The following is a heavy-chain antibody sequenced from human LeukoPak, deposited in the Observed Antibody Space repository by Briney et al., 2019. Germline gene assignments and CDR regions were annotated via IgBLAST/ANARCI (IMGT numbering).Heavy chain of an antibody. CDR3: ARDPRRGSSWPDFDY. Sequence: GGSLRLSCAASGFTFSSYSMNWVRQAPGKGLEWVSSISSSSSYIYYADSVKGRFTIPRDNAKNSLYLQMNSLRAEDTAVYYCARDPRRGSSWPDFDYWGQGTLVTVSS. J-gene: IGHJ4*02. CDR2: ISSSSSYI. CDR1: GFTFSSYS. V-gene: IGHV3-21*01. D-gene: IGHD6-13*01.